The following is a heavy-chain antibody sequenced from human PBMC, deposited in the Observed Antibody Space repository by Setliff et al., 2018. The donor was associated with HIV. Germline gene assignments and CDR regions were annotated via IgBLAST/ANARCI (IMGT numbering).Heavy chain of an antibody. CDR1: GGSISSSNYY. V-gene: IGHV4-39*01. CDR3: ARGGLTAAGTLLLVGYFDY. D-gene: IGHD6-13*01. Sequence: SETLSLTCTVSGGSISSSNYYWGWIRQPPGKGLEWIGSIYYSGSTYYNPSLKSRVTISVDTSKNQISLKLSSVTAADTAVYYCARGGLTAAGTLLLVGYFDYWGQGTLVTVSS. CDR2: IYYSGST. J-gene: IGHJ4*02.